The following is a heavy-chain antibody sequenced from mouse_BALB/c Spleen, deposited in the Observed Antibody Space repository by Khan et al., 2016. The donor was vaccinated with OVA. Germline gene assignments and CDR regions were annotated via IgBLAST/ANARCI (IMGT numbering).Heavy chain of an antibody. CDR3: PGGNYTGYYFTY. CDR1: GYSITSGYA. V-gene: IGHV3-2*02. D-gene: IGHD6-1*01. Sequence: EVQLVESGPGLVKPSQSLSLTCTVTGYSITSGYAWNWIRQFPGNKLEWMGYISYSGVTSYTPSLKSRISITRDTSKNQFFLQLTSVTTEDTATYSVPGGNYTGYYFTYWGQATTLTVSS. CDR2: ISYSGVT. J-gene: IGHJ2*01.